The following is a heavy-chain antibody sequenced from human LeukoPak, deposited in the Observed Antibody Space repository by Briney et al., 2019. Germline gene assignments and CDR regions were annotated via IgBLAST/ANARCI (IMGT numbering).Heavy chain of an antibody. D-gene: IGHD3-16*02. CDR3: ARTPSSYDYIWGSYRYLDY. V-gene: IGHV1-2*02. CDR1: GYTFTGYY. J-gene: IGHJ4*02. CDR2: INPNSGGT. Sequence: ASVKVSCKASGYTFTGYYTHWVRQAPGQGLEWMGWINPNSGGTNYAQKFQGRVTMTRDTSISTAYMELSRLRSDDTAVYYCARTPSSYDYIWGSYRYLDYWGQGTLVTVSS.